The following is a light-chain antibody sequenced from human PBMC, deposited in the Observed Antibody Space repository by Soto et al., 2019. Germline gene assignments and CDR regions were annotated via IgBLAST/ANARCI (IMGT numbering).Light chain of an antibody. CDR3: QQRSNWPPFT. CDR2: DAS. CDR1: QSVSSY. Sequence: EIVLTQSPATLSLSPGERATLSCRASQSVSSYLAWYQQKPGQAPRLLIYDASNRATGIPARFSGSGSGTXFTLTISSLEPEDFAVYYCQQRSNWPPFTFGPGTKVDIK. V-gene: IGKV3-11*01. J-gene: IGKJ3*01.